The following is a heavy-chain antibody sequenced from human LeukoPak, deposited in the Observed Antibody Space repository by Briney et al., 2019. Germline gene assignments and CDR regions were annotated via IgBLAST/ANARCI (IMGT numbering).Heavy chain of an antibody. D-gene: IGHD3-16*02. Sequence: GGSLRLSCAASGFTFSNYAMSWVRQAPGKGLEWVAVISYDGSNKYYADSVKGRFTISRDNSKNTLYLQMNSLRAEDTAVYYCAKGNPGELSLGIWGQGTMVTVSS. V-gene: IGHV3-30*18. J-gene: IGHJ3*02. CDR1: GFTFSNYA. CDR2: ISYDGSNK. CDR3: AKGNPGELSLGI.